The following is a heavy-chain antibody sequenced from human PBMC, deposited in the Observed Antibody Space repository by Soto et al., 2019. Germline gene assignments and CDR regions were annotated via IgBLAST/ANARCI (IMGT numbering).Heavy chain of an antibody. CDR2: IIPIFGTA. Sequence: GASVKVSCKASGGTFSSYAISWVRQAPGQGLERMGGIIPIFGTANYAQKFQGRVTITADESTSTAYMELSSLRSEDTAVYYCARVSTLIVVVPAAREYNWFDPWGQGTLVTVSS. CDR3: ARVSTLIVVVPAAREYNWFDP. J-gene: IGHJ5*02. V-gene: IGHV1-69*13. D-gene: IGHD2-2*01. CDR1: GGTFSSYA.